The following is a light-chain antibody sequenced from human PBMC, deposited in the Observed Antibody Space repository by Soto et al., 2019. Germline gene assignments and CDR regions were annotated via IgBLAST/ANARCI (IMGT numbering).Light chain of an antibody. J-gene: IGKJ3*01. CDR2: AAS. Sequence: DIPLTQSPSFLSASVGDRVTITCRASQGISSYFAWYQQKPGKAPKLLIYAASTLQSGVPSRFSGSGSGTEFTLTISSLQPEDFATYYCQQLNSYPGFTFGPGTKVDIK. V-gene: IGKV1-9*01. CDR3: QQLNSYPGFT. CDR1: QGISSY.